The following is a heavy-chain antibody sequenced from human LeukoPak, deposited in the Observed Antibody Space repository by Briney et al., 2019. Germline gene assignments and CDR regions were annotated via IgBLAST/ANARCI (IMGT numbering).Heavy chain of an antibody. CDR3: AKTSGYYDSSGDDFDY. J-gene: IGHJ4*02. V-gene: IGHV3-30*02. Sequence: PGGSLRLSCAASGFTFSSYGMHWVRQAPGKGLEWVAFIRYDGSNKYYADSVKGRFTISRDNSKNTLYLQMNSLRAEDTAVYYCAKTSGYYDSSGDDFDYWGQGTLVTVSS. D-gene: IGHD3-22*01. CDR1: GFTFSSYG. CDR2: IRYDGSNK.